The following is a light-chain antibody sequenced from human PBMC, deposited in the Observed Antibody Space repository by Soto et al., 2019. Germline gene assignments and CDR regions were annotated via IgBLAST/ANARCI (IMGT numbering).Light chain of an antibody. V-gene: IGKV1-5*03. CDR2: KAS. CDR1: QSISSW. J-gene: IGKJ1*01. Sequence: DIQMTQSPPTLSASVGDRVTITCRASQSISSWLAWYQQKPGRAPKLLIYKASTLESGVPSRFSGSGSGTEFTLTISSLQPDDFATFYCQQYDSYPWTFGHGTKVEIK. CDR3: QQYDSYPWT.